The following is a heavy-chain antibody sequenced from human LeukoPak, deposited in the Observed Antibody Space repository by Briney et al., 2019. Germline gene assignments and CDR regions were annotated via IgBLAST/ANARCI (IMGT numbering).Heavy chain of an antibody. Sequence: AGGSLRLSCAASGFTFSSYAMSWVRQAPGKGLEWVSAISGSGGSTYYADSVKGRFTISRDNSKNTLYLQMNSLRAEDTAVYYCARDPDIVVVPAAMEGLDYWGQGTLVTVSS. CDR2: ISGSGGST. V-gene: IGHV3-23*01. J-gene: IGHJ4*02. CDR1: GFTFSSYA. CDR3: ARDPDIVVVPAAMEGLDY. D-gene: IGHD2-2*01.